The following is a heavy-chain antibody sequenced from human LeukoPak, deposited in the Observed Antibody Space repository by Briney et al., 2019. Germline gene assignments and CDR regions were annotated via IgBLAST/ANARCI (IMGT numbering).Heavy chain of an antibody. Sequence: GGSLRLSCAASGFTFSNHGMHWVRQAPGKGLEWVAFIRYDGTDKYYADSVKGRFTISRDNSENTVSLQLNSLKVEDTAVYYCGKGLAYTYPYSGNMDVWGKGTTVTISS. V-gene: IGHV3-30*02. D-gene: IGHD5-18*01. CDR2: IRYDGTDK. J-gene: IGHJ6*03. CDR3: GKGLAYTYPYSGNMDV. CDR1: GFTFSNHG.